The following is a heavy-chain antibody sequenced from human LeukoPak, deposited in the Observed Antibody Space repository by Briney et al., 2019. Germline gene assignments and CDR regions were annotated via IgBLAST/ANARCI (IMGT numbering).Heavy chain of an antibody. V-gene: IGHV3-21*01. CDR1: GFTFSSYS. CDR3: ARDLTTVTTLDAFDI. J-gene: IGHJ3*02. D-gene: IGHD4-11*01. Sequence: PGRSLRLSCAASGFTFSSYSMNWVRQAPGKGLEWVSSISSSSSYIYYADSVKGRFTISRDNAKNSLYLQMNSLRAEDTAVYYCARDLTTVTTLDAFDIWGQGTMVTVSS. CDR2: ISSSSSYI.